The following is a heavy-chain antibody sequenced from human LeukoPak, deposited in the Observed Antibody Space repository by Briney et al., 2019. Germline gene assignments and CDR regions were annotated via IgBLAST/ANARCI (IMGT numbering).Heavy chain of an antibody. CDR1: GFTFSSYW. V-gene: IGHV3-74*01. D-gene: IGHD3-10*01. J-gene: IGHJ4*02. Sequence: GGSLRLSCAASGFTFSSYWMHWVRQAPGKGRVGVSRINSDGSNTSYADYLKGRFTISRDNAKNTLYLQMNSLRAEDTAVYYCARGPGPSGWGQGTLVTVSS. CDR3: ARGPGPSG. CDR2: INSDGSNT.